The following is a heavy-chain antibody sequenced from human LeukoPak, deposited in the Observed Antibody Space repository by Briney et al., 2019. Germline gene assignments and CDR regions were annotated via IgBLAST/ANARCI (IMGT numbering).Heavy chain of an antibody. CDR2: IRYDGSNK. D-gene: IGHD2-2*01. Sequence: GGSLRLSCAASGFTFSSYGMHWVRQAPGKGLEWVAFIRYDGSNKYYADSVKGRFTISRDNSKNTLYLQMNSLRAEDTAVYYCAKDLRFIGYCSSTSCYFPDAFDIWGQGTMVTVSS. V-gene: IGHV3-30*02. J-gene: IGHJ3*02. CDR3: AKDLRFIGYCSSTSCYFPDAFDI. CDR1: GFTFSSYG.